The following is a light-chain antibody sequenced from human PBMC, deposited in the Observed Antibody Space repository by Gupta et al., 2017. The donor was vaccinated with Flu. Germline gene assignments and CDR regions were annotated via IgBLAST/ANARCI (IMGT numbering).Light chain of an antibody. CDR3: AAWDDSLNGQV. J-gene: IGLJ1*01. V-gene: IGLV1-44*01. CDR2: SNN. Sequence: QSVLTQPPSASGTPGQTVTIPCSGSSTNVGSNTVNWYQQLPGTAPKLLIYSNNQRPSGVPDRFSGSKSGTSASLAISGLQSEDEADYYCAAWDDSLNGQVFGTGTKVTVL. CDR1: STNVGSNT.